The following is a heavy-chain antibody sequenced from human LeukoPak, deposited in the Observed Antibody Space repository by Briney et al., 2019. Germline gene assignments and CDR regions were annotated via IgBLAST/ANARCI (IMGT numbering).Heavy chain of an antibody. D-gene: IGHD1-7*01. CDR2: IKQDGSEK. Sequence: GGSLRLSCAASGFTFSSYWMSWVRQAPGKGLEWVANIKQDGSEKYYVDSVKGRFTISRDNAKNSLYLQMNSLRAEDTAVYYCASRTGTADYYYYMDVWGKGTTVTVSS. V-gene: IGHV3-7*01. CDR1: GFTFSSYW. CDR3: ASRTGTADYYYYMDV. J-gene: IGHJ6*03.